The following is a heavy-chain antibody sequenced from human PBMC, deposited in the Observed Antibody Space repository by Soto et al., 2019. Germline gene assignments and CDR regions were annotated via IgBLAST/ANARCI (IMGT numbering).Heavy chain of an antibody. CDR2: ISAYNGNT. CDR3: ARETVGFWYYYGSGTTPNGAFDI. CDR1: GYTFTSYG. D-gene: IGHD3-10*01. J-gene: IGHJ3*02. V-gene: IGHV1-18*01. Sequence: QVQLVQSGAEVKKPGASVKVSCKASGYTFTSYGISWVRQAPGQGLEWMGWISAYNGNTNYAQKLQGRVTMTTDTPTSSVYMELRSLRSDDTAVYYCARETVGFWYYYGSGTTPNGAFDIWGQGTMVTVSS.